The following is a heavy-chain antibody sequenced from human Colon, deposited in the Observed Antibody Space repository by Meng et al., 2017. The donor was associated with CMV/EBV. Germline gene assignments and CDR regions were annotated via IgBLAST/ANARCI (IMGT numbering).Heavy chain of an antibody. CDR1: GYIFTTYD. CDR3: VRGYYPGPGSYYKRSRYYFDS. D-gene: IGHD3-10*01. V-gene: IGHV1-8*01. Sequence: ASVKVSCKTSGYIFTTYDINWVRQATGQGLEWMGWMDPNTGNTGYAQKIQGRVTMTRNTSVTTAYMELSGLRSDDSAVYYCVRGYYPGPGSYYKRSRYYFDSWGQGTLVTVFS. J-gene: IGHJ4*02. CDR2: MDPNTGNT.